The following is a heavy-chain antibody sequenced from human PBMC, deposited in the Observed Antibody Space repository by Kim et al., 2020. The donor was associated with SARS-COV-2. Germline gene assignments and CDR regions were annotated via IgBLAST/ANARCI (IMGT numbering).Heavy chain of an antibody. V-gene: IGHV3-30*18. CDR1: GFTFNKYD. CDR3: VKGDIDGPGFDALVVFVTDFDF. J-gene: IGHJ4*02. Sequence: GGSLRLSCAASGFTFNKYDMHWVRQAPGKGLEWVTFISYDGSKKYYTDSVKGRFTISRDNSENTLYLHMNTLRADDTGVYYCVKGDIDGPGFDALVVFVTDFDFWGQGTLVTVSS. CDR2: ISYDGSKK. D-gene: IGHD2-15*01.